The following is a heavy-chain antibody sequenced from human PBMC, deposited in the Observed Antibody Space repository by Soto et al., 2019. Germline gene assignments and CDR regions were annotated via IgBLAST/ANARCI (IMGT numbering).Heavy chain of an antibody. J-gene: IGHJ5*02. CDR2: ISAYNGNT. D-gene: IGHD3-10*01. Sequence: DSVKVSCKASGYTFTSYGISWVRQAPGQGLEWMGWISAYNGNTNYAQKLQGRVTMTTDTSTSTAYMALRSLRSDDTAVYSCARGQPHNPPQYYYGSWSHHPGANCFDPSRQGTLASVSS. CDR1: GYTFTSYG. CDR3: ARGQPHNPPQYYYGSWSHHPGANCFDP. V-gene: IGHV1-18*04.